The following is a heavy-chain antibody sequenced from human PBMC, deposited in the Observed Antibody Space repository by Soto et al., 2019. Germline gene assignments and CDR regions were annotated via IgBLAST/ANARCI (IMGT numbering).Heavy chain of an antibody. V-gene: IGHV3-74*01. Sequence: EVQLVESGGGLVQPGGSLRLSCGASGSTYSSYWMHWVRQGPGEGLVWVSRIMSDGSGTTYADSVKGRFTISRDNAKNTLYLQMNSLRAEDTAVYHCARSRGSGGVEYNMDVWGQGTTVSVSS. J-gene: IGHJ6*02. CDR1: GSTYSSYW. D-gene: IGHD3-16*01. CDR2: IMSDGSGT. CDR3: ARSRGSGGVEYNMDV.